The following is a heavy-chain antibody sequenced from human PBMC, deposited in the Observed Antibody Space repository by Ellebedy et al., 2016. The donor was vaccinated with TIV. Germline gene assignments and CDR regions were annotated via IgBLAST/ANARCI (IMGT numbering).Heavy chain of an antibody. CDR3: AKLYGEFLDYYYGMDV. CDR1: GFTFSSHA. J-gene: IGHJ6*02. D-gene: IGHD3-3*01. CDR2: ISGSGRST. Sequence: GESLKISCTASGFTFSSHAMSWVRQAPGKGLEWVSGISGSGRSTYYADSVKGRFTISRDNSKNTLYLQMNTLRGDDTAVFYSAKLYGEFLDYYYGMDVWGQGTTVTVSS. V-gene: IGHV3-23*01.